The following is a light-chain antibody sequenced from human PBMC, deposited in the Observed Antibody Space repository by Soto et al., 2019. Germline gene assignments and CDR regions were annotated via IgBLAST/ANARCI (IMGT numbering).Light chain of an antibody. CDR3: QQYSFLPRT. J-gene: IGKJ1*01. CDR2: GTS. Sequence: EIVLTQSPGTLPLSPGERATLSCRASQSVGSSYLAWYQQKPGQAPRLLMFGTSNRATGIPDRFGGSGSGTDFTLTISRLEPEDFAVYYCQQYSFLPRTFGQGTKVDIK. V-gene: IGKV3-20*01. CDR1: QSVGSSY.